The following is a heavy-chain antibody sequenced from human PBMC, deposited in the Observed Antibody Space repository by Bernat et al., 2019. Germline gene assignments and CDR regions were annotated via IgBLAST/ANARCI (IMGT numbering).Heavy chain of an antibody. Sequence: QLQLQESGPGLVKPSETLSLTCTFSGGSISSSSYYWGWIRQPPGKGLEWIGSIYYSGSTYYNPSLKSRVTISVDTSKNQFSLKLSSVTAADTAVYYCARGGDCSGGRGTVGGRGCMDVWGQGTTVTVSS. CDR1: GGSISSSSYY. D-gene: IGHD2-15*01. V-gene: IGHV4-39*01. CDR2: IYYSGST. J-gene: IGHJ6*02. CDR3: ARGGDCSGGRGTVGGRGCMDV.